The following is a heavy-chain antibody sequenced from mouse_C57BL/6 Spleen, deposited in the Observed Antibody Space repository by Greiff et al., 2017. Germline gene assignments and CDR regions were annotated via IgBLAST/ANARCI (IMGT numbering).Heavy chain of an antibody. V-gene: IGHV1-69*01. Sequence: QVQLQQSGAELVMPGASVKLSCKASGYTFTSYWMHWVKQRPGQGLEWIGEIDPSDSYTNYNQKFKGKSTLTVDKSSSTAYMQLSSLTSEDSAVYYCARLGRDYYAMDYWGQGTSVTVSS. CDR2: IDPSDSYT. J-gene: IGHJ4*01. CDR3: ARLGRDYYAMDY. CDR1: GYTFTSYW. D-gene: IGHD4-1*01.